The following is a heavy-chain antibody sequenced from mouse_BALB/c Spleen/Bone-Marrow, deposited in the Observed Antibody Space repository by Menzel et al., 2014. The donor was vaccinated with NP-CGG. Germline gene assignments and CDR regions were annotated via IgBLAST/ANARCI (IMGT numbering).Heavy chain of an antibody. V-gene: IGHV14-3*02. Sequence: VQLQQPGAELVKPGASVKLSCTASGFNIKDTYMHWVKQRPEQGLEWIGRIDPANGNTKYDPKFQGKATITADTSYNTAYLQLSSLTSEDTAVYYCARWLPLAYWGQGTLVTVSA. CDR2: IDPANGNT. J-gene: IGHJ3*01. D-gene: IGHD2-2*01. CDR1: GFNIKDTY. CDR3: ARWLPLAY.